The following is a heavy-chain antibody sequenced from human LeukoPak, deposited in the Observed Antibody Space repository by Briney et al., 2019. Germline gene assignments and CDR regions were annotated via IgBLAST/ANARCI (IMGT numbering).Heavy chain of an antibody. D-gene: IGHD4-11*01. CDR1: GGSISSGSYY. CDR3: ARGLYSNRATNWFDP. J-gene: IGHJ5*02. Sequence: TLSLTCTVSGGSISSGSYYWSWIRQPAGKGLEWIGRIYTSGSTNYNPSLKSRVTISVDTSKNQFSLKLSSVTAADTAVYYCARGLYSNRATNWFDPWGQGTLVTVSS. V-gene: IGHV4-61*02. CDR2: IYTSGST.